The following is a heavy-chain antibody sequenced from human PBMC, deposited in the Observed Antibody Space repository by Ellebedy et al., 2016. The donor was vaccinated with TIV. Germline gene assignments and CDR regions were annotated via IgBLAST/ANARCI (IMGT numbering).Heavy chain of an antibody. CDR1: GFTFSNNN. D-gene: IGHD2-15*01. CDR3: SRGWSTPDS. CDR2: IRSTGSDK. Sequence: GESLKISCVASGFTFSNNNMNWVRQSPGKGLEWVSSIRSTGSDKYYAESVKGRFTISRDNAQDTLFLQMNSLRAEDTAVYFCSRGWSTPDSWGQGTLVIVSS. J-gene: IGHJ4*02. V-gene: IGHV3-21*06.